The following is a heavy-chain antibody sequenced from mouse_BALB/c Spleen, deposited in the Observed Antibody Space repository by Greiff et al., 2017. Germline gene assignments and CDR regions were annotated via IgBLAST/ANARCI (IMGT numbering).Heavy chain of an antibody. D-gene: IGHD2-1*01. Sequence: EVKLMESGPGLVKPSQSLSLTCTVTGYSITSDYAWNWIRQFPGNKLEWMGYISYSGSTSYNPSLKSRISITRDTSKNQFFLQLNSVTTEDTATYYCARYNYGKIDYWGQGTTLTVSS. CDR1: GYSITSDYA. CDR2: ISYSGST. CDR3: ARYNYGKIDY. V-gene: IGHV3-2*02. J-gene: IGHJ2*01.